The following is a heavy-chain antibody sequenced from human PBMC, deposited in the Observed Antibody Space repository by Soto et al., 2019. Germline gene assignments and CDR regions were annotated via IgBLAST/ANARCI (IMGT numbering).Heavy chain of an antibody. D-gene: IGHD4-4*01. Sequence: ASVKVSCKTSGYTFINFGITWVRQAPGQGLEWVGKIRGYNGDTNYAPKLQGRGTMTTDTSTSTAYLELRTLRSDDTAGYYCARGRHRNPDYWGQGTLVTVAS. CDR1: GYTFINFG. CDR3: ARGRHRNPDY. V-gene: IGHV1-18*04. J-gene: IGHJ4*02. CDR2: IRGYNGDT.